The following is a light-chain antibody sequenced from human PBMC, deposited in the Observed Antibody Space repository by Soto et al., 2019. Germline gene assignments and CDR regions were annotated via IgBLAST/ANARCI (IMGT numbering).Light chain of an antibody. Sequence: DIQMTQSPSTLSASIGDRVTITCRASQSINKCLASHQQKPGKAPKLLIYDASSLQSGVPPSFSGSGSGTEFTLPIRSLKPDDIATYYCQQYSSYSAWTFGDGTKVDIK. CDR1: QSINKC. CDR3: QQYSSYSAWT. J-gene: IGKJ1*01. V-gene: IGKV1-5*01. CDR2: DAS.